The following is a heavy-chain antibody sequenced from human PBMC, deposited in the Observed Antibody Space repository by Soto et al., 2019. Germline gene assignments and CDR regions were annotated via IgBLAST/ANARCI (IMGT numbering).Heavy chain of an antibody. CDR2: INPNSGGT. V-gene: IGHV1-2*04. CDR3: ARADIVVVPAATPGYYFDY. D-gene: IGHD2-2*02. CDR1: VYTFTGYY. Sequence: ASVKVSCKASVYTFTGYYMHWVRPAPGQGLEWMGWINPNSGGTNYAQKFQGWVTMTRDTSSSTGYMQLSRLRSDDTAVYYCARADIVVVPAATPGYYFDYWGQGTLVTVSS. J-gene: IGHJ4*02.